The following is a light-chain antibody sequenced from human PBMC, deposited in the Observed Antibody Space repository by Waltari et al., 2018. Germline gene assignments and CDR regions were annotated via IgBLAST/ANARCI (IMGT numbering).Light chain of an antibody. CDR1: IPNIGGNS. CDR2: GDN. Sequence: QSVVTQPPSAYGTPGQRVTISCSGNIPNIGGNSVNWFQQLPGTAPKLLIYGDNQRPSGVPDRFSGSKSGTSASLAINGVQSEDETDYYCAAWDDSLNAYVFGTGTKVTVL. V-gene: IGLV1-44*01. CDR3: AAWDDSLNAYV. J-gene: IGLJ1*01.